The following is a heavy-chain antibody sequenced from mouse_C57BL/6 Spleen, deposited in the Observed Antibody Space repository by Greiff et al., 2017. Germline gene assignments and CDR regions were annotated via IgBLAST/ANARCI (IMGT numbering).Heavy chain of an antibody. J-gene: IGHJ4*01. Sequence: VQLQESGAELVRPGASVTLSCKASGYTFTDYEMHWVKQTPVHGLEWIGAIDPETGGTAYNQKFKGKAILTADKSSSTAYMELRSLTSEDSAVYYCTRAGKEGAYAMDYWGQGTSVTVSS. CDR3: TRAGKEGAYAMDY. CDR2: IDPETGGT. V-gene: IGHV1-15*01. CDR1: GYTFTDYE.